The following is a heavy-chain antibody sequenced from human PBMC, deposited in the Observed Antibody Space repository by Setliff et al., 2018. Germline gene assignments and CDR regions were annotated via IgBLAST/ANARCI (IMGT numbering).Heavy chain of an antibody. CDR3: ARQPYSTTYYYYYYYMDV. CDR1: GGSISSSSYQ. Sequence: SETLSLTCTVSGGSISSSSYQWGWVRQTPGKGLEWIGSIYYSGTAYYNPSLKSRVTISIDTSKNQFSLNLNSVTAADTAVYYCARQPYSTTYYYYYYYMDVWGKGTTVTVSS. CDR2: IYYSGTA. V-gene: IGHV4-39*01. J-gene: IGHJ6*03. D-gene: IGHD6-13*01.